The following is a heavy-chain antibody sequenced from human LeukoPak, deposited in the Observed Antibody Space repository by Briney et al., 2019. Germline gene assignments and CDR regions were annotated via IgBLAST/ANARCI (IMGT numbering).Heavy chain of an antibody. J-gene: IGHJ4*02. CDR2: INHSGST. D-gene: IGHD4-4*01. CDR1: GGSFSGYY. Sequence: SETLSLTCAVYGGSFSGYYWSWIRQPPGKGLEWMGEINHSGSTNYNPSLKSRVTISVDTSKNQFSLKLSSVTAADTAVYYCARVGDGYNHYHLDYWGQGTLVTVSS. V-gene: IGHV4-34*01. CDR3: ARVGDGYNHYHLDY.